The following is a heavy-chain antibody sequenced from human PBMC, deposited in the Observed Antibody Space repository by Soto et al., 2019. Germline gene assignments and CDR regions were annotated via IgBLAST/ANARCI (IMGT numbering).Heavy chain of an antibody. CDR2: IIPIFGTA. CDR3: ARSPLAVVTAHDYYYGMDV. CDR1: GGTFSSYA. Sequence: LVKVSCKASGGTFSSYAISWVRQAPGQGLEWMGGIIPIFGTANYAQKFQGRVTISADKSTRTAYRELSSLRSDDTAVYYCARSPLAVVTAHDYYYGMDVWGQGTTVTVSS. J-gene: IGHJ6*02. V-gene: IGHV1-69*06. D-gene: IGHD2-21*02.